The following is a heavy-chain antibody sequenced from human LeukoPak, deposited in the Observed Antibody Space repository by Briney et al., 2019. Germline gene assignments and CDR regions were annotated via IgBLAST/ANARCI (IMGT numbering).Heavy chain of an antibody. Sequence: SETLSLTCAVYGGSFSGYYWSWIRQPPGKGLEWIGEINHSGSTNYNPSLKSRVTITVDTSKTQFSLKLSSVTAADTAVYYCARGPLYYYDSSGYYGYWGQGILVTVSS. CDR1: GGSFSGYY. J-gene: IGHJ4*02. V-gene: IGHV4-34*01. D-gene: IGHD3-22*01. CDR2: INHSGST. CDR3: ARGPLYYYDSSGYYGY.